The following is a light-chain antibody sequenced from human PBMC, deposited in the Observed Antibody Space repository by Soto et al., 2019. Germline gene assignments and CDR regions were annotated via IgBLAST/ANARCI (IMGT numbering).Light chain of an antibody. V-gene: IGKV3-15*01. CDR3: QQYNGLVT. CDR1: QSVSSH. J-gene: IGKJ4*01. CDR2: DAS. Sequence: IVMTQSPGTLSVSPGERVTLSCRASQSVSSHLAWYQQKPGQAPRLLMYDASTRANGVPPTFSGSGSGTEFTLTMTSLQSEDFTLYYCQQYNGLVTFGGGTKVEIK.